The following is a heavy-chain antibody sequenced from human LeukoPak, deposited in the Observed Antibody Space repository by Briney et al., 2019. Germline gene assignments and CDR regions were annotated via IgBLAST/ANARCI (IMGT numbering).Heavy chain of an antibody. V-gene: IGHV4-61*01. CDR2: IYYSGNT. Sequence: SETLSLTCTVCGGSVSSGSYYWSWIRQPPGKGLEWIAYIYYSGNTNYNPSLKSRVTISVDTSKNQFSLKLTSVTAADTAVCYCARVVTTGSYFDYWGQGTLVTVSS. J-gene: IGHJ4*02. D-gene: IGHD4-17*01. CDR1: GGSVSSGSYY. CDR3: ARVVTTGSYFDY.